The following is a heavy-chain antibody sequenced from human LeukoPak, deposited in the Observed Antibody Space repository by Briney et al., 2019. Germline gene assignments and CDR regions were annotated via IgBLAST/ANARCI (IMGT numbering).Heavy chain of an antibody. J-gene: IGHJ4*02. V-gene: IGHV3-21*01. Sequence: PGGSLRLSCAASGFTFSSYSMNWVRQAPGKGLEWVSSISSSSSYIYYADSVKGRFTISRDNAKNTLYLQMNSLRAEDTAVYYCARDGEVFRLFEWSASSPFDYWGQGTLVTVS. CDR1: GFTFSSYS. D-gene: IGHD3-3*01. CDR3: ARDGEVFRLFEWSASSPFDY. CDR2: ISSSSSYI.